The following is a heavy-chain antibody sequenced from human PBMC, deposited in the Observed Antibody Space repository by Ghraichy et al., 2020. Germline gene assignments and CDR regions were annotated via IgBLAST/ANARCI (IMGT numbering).Heavy chain of an antibody. J-gene: IGHJ6*02. CDR3: ARGGMITFGGVTCNGMDV. V-gene: IGHV3-74*01. D-gene: IGHD3-16*01. CDR2: INSDGSST. Sequence: GGSLRLSCAASGFTFSSYWMHWVRQAPGKGLVWVSRINSDGSSTGYADSVKGRFTISRDNAKNTLYLQMNSLRVEDTAVYYCARGGMITFGGVTCNGMDVWGQGTTVTVSS. CDR1: GFTFSSYW.